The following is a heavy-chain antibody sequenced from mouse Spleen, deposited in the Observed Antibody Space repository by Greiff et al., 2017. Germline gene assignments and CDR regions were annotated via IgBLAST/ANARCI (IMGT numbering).Heavy chain of an antibody. J-gene: IGHJ1*01. V-gene: IGHV1-82*01. CDR1: GYAFSSSW. D-gene: IGHD1-1*01. CDR2: LYPGDGDT. CDR3: ARGYYYGSSYPLYWYFDV. Sequence: VQLQQSGPELVKPGASVKISCKASGYAFSSSWMNWVKQRPGKGLEWIGRLYPGDGDTNYNGKFKGKATLTADTSSSTAYMQLSSLTSEDSAVYFCARGYYYGSSYPLYWYFDVWGAGTTVTVSS.